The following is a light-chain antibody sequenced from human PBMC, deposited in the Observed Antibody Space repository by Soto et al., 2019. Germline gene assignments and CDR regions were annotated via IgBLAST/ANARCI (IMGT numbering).Light chain of an antibody. CDR3: QHYNSYAWT. CDR2: KAS. CDR1: QSISGW. V-gene: IGKV1-5*03. Sequence: DIQMTQSPATLSASVGDRVTITCRASQSISGWLVWYQQKPGKAPKLLIYKASSLQSGVPSRFSGSGSGTEFTLTISSLQPDDFATYYCQHYNSYAWTFGQGTKVDI. J-gene: IGKJ1*01.